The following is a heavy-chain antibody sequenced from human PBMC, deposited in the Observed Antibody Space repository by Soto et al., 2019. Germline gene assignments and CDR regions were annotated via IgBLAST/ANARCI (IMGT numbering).Heavy chain of an antibody. CDR3: ARDHGEMATDYYYYYGMDV. V-gene: IGHV3-33*01. Sequence: DWPGRSLRLSCAASGFTFSSYGMHWVRQAPGKGLEWVAVIWYDGSNKYYADSVKGRFTISRDNSKNTLYLQMNSLRAEDTAVYYCARDHGEMATDYYYYYGMDVWGQGTTVTVSS. D-gene: IGHD5-12*01. CDR2: IWYDGSNK. CDR1: GFTFSSYG. J-gene: IGHJ6*02.